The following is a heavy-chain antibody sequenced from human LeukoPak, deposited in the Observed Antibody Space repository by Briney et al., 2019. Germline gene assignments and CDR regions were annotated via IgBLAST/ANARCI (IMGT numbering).Heavy chain of an antibody. J-gene: IGHJ3*02. CDR3: ARTISSSWYGDAFDI. V-gene: IGHV4-39*01. CDR1: GGSISSSSYY. CDR2: NYYSGST. D-gene: IGHD6-13*01. Sequence: SETLSLTCTVSGGSISSSSYYWGWIRQPPGKGLEWNGSNYYSGSTYYNPSLKSRVTISVDTSKNQFSLKLSSVTAADTAVYYCARTISSSWYGDAFDIWGQGTMVTVSS.